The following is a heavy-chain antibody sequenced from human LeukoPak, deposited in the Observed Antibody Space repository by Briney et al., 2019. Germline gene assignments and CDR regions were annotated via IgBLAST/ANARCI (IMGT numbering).Heavy chain of an antibody. CDR3: AKPLAGYSSAFDY. CDR1: GFTFSNYG. D-gene: IGHD5-18*01. J-gene: IGHJ4*02. Sequence: GGSLRLSCAASGFTFSNYGVHWVRQAPGKGLEWVAFIRYDGSNKYYADSVKGRFTISRDSSKNTLYLQMDSLRAEDTALYYCAKPLAGYSSAFDYWGQGTLVTVSS. V-gene: IGHV3-30*02. CDR2: IRYDGSNK.